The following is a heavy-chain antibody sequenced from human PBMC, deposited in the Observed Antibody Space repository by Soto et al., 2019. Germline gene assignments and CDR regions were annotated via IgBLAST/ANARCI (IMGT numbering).Heavy chain of an antibody. J-gene: IGHJ4*02. CDR3: TTDPSWSSRVVGGDGYYFDY. D-gene: IGHD6-13*01. Sequence: GGSLRLSCAASGFTFSNAWMNWVRQAPGKGLEWVGRIKSKTDGGTTDYAAPVKGRFTISRDDSKNTLYLQMNSLKTEDTAVYYCTTDPSWSSRVVGGDGYYFDYWGQGTLVTVSS. V-gene: IGHV3-15*07. CDR2: IKSKTDGGTT. CDR1: GFTFSNAW.